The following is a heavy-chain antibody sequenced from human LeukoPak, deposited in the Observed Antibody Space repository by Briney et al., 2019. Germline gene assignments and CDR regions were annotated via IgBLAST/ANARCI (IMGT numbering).Heavy chain of an antibody. J-gene: IGHJ4*02. Sequence: GGSLRLSCAASGFTFSSYWMSWVRQAPGKGLEWVANIKQDGSEKYYVDSVKGRFTISRDNAKNSLYLQMNSLRAEDTAVYYCARGIAVAGSLPVQYDYWGQGTLVTVSS. CDR2: IKQDGSEK. V-gene: IGHV3-7*01. D-gene: IGHD6-19*01. CDR1: GFTFSSYW. CDR3: ARGIAVAGSLPVQYDY.